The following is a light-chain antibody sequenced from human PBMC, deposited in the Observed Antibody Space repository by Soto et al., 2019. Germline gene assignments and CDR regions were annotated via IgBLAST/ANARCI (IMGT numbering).Light chain of an antibody. Sequence: QSALTQPASVSGSPGQSITISCTGTSSDVGAYNYVSWYQRHPGTAPKLIIYDVTLRPSGVSNRFSGSKSGNTASLTISGLQAEDEADFSRSTPLVFGTWTKVTVL. CDR2: DVT. V-gene: IGLV2-14*03. CDR3: STPLV. CDR1: SSDVGAYNY. J-gene: IGLJ1*01.